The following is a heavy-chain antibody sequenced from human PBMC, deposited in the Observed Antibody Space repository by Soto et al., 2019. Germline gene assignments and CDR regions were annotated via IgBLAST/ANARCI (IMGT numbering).Heavy chain of an antibody. D-gene: IGHD2-15*01. CDR2: ISGSVGST. V-gene: IGHV3-23*01. CDR3: AKDRGPVVALFDY. Sequence: PGGSLRLSCAASGFTFSSYDMSWVRQAPWKGLEWVSAISGSVGSTYYADSVKGRFTISRDNSKNTLYLQMNSLRAEDTAVYYCAKDRGPVVALFDYWGQGTLVTVSS. CDR1: GFTFSSYD. J-gene: IGHJ4*02.